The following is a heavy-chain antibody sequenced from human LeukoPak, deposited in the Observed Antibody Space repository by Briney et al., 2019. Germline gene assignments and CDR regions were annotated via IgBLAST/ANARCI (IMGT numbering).Heavy chain of an antibody. CDR3: ANSYGDYSRGYFDY. CDR1: GFTFSSYA. V-gene: IGHV3-23*01. Sequence: GGSLRLSCAASGFTFSSYAMSWVRQAPGKGVDWVSAISASGGTTYYADSVKGRFTISRDNSKNPLYLQMNSLRAEDTAVYYCANSYGDYSRGYFDYWSQGTLVAVSS. J-gene: IGHJ4*02. CDR2: ISASGGTT. D-gene: IGHD4-17*01.